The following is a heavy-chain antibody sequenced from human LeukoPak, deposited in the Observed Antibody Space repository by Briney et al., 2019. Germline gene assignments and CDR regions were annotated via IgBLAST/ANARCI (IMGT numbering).Heavy chain of an antibody. CDR3: ARARDNSGYYFDY. D-gene: IGHD3-22*01. CDR2: INTNTGNP. V-gene: IGHV7-4-1*02. J-gene: IGHJ4*02. Sequence: ASVKVSCKASGYTFTNSAMNWVRQAPGQGLEWMGWINTNTGNPVYAQGFTGRFVFSLDTSVSTAYLQISSLKADDTAVYYCARARDNSGYYFDYWGQGTLVTVSS. CDR1: GYTFTNSA.